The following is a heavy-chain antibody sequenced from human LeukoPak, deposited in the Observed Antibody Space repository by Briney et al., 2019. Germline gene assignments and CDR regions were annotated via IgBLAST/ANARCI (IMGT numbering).Heavy chain of an antibody. V-gene: IGHV1-2*02. Sequence: ASVKVSCKASGYTFTGYYMHWVRQAPGQGLEWMGWINPNSGGTNYAQKFQGRVTMTRDTSISTAYMELSRLRSDDTAVYYCARDRDGKAVAAKRGDYWGQGTLVTVSS. CDR2: INPNSGGT. CDR1: GYTFTGYY. D-gene: IGHD6-19*01. J-gene: IGHJ4*02. CDR3: ARDRDGKAVAAKRGDY.